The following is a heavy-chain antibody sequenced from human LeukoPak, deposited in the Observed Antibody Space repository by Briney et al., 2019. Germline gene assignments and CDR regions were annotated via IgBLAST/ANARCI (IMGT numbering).Heavy chain of an antibody. CDR1: GFTFGDYY. CDR3: ARYPLQYYYYFLDV. J-gene: IGHJ6*04. V-gene: IGHV3-11*01. D-gene: IGHD2-2*02. Sequence: PGGSLRLSCTASGFTFGDYYMTWIRQAPGKGLDWLSYINGGGTTIHYAESVKGRFTISRDNGKKSVYLHINSLRAEDTAVYYCARYPLQYYYYFLDVWGKGTTVTVSS. CDR2: INGGGTTI.